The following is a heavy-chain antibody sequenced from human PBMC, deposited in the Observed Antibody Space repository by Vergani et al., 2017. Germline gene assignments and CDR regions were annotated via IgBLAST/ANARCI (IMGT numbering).Heavy chain of an antibody. CDR3: ARMGVRGVIPFDY. D-gene: IGHD3-10*01. CDR1: GYSISSGYY. V-gene: IGHV4-38-2*01. J-gene: IGHJ4*02. CDR2: IYHSGRT. Sequence: QVQLQESGPGLVKPSETLSLTCAVSGYSISSGYYWGWIRQPPGKGLEWIGSIYHSGRTYYNPSLKSRVTISVDTSKNQFSLKLSSVTAADTAVYYCARMGVRGVIPFDYWGQGTLVTVSS.